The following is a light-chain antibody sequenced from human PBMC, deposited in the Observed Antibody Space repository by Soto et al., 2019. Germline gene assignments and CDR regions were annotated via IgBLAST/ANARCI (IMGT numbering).Light chain of an antibody. Sequence: DIQMTQSPSSLSASVGDRVTVSCRSSQCISSYLDWYQQKPGNAPKLLIYAASSLQSGVPSRFSGSGSGTDFTLTISRLQPEDVATYYCQQSYSTPFTFGPGTTVDIK. CDR1: QCISSY. J-gene: IGKJ3*01. CDR2: AAS. V-gene: IGKV1-39*01. CDR3: QQSYSTPFT.